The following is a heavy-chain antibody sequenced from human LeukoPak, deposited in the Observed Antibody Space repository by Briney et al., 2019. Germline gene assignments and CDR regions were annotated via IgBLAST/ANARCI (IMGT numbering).Heavy chain of an antibody. V-gene: IGHV3-23*01. CDR2: ISDSGAST. Sequence: GGSLRLSCAASGFTFSSYAMSWVRKAPGKGLEWVSAISDSGASTYYADSVKGRFTISRDNSKNTLYLQINSPRDEETAVYSCTPTRGCSSTSCYADYWGQGTLVTVS. J-gene: IGHJ4*02. D-gene: IGHD2-2*01. CDR1: GFTFSSYA. CDR3: TPTRGCSSTSCYADY.